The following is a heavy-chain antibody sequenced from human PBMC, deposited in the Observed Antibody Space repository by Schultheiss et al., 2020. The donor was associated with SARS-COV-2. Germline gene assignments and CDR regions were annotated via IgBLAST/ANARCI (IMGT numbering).Heavy chain of an antibody. D-gene: IGHD6-6*01. CDR1: GYTFTGYY. V-gene: IGHV1-2*02. Sequence: ASVKVSCKASGYTFTGYYMHWVRQAPGQGLEWMGWINPNSGGTNYAQKFQGRVTMTRNTSISTAYMELSSLRSEDTAVYYCARVRKGSSPPRPRGSYYGMDVWGQGTTVTVSS. J-gene: IGHJ6*02. CDR2: INPNSGGT. CDR3: ARVRKGSSPPRPRGSYYGMDV.